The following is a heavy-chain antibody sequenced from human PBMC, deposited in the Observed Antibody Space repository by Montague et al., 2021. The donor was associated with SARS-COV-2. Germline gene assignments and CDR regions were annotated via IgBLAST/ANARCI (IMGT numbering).Heavy chain of an antibody. CDR1: GGSLSGYY. V-gene: IGHV4-34*01. Sequence: SETLSLTCAVYGGSLSGYYWSWIRQPPGEGLEWIAEISHSGSTSYNPSLKSRVTISVDTPKNQFSLKLSSVTAADTAVYFCARAPYRLLFVPRDYGLDVWGQGTTVTVSS. D-gene: IGHD2-2*01. CDR3: ARAPYRLLFVPRDYGLDV. CDR2: ISHSGST. J-gene: IGHJ6*02.